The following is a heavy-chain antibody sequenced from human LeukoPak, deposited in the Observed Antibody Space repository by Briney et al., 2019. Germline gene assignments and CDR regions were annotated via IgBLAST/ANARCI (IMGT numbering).Heavy chain of an antibody. CDR3: ARHEGLARPFDY. Sequence: PSETLSLTCSVSGSSISHYYWSWIRQSPGKGLEWIGYIYSTGSTDYNPSLRSRVTISVETSKNQFSLRLSSVTAADTAVYFCARHEGLARPFDYWGQGTLVPVSS. J-gene: IGHJ4*02. D-gene: IGHD6-19*01. CDR1: GSSISHYY. CDR2: IYSTGST. V-gene: IGHV4-59*08.